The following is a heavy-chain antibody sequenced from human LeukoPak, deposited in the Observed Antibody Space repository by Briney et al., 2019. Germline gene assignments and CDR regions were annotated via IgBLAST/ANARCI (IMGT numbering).Heavy chain of an antibody. CDR3: ARDGSLGFGELFGAFDI. Sequence: PSETLSLTCNVSGGSFSSSNYHWGWVRQPPGRGLEWIGYFSSSGSTNYKASLKSRVSISADTSNNQFSLKLRSVTAADTAVYYCARDGSLGFGELFGAFDIWGQGTMVTVSS. CDR1: GGSFSSSNYH. J-gene: IGHJ3*02. V-gene: IGHV4-61*01. D-gene: IGHD3-10*01. CDR2: FSSSGST.